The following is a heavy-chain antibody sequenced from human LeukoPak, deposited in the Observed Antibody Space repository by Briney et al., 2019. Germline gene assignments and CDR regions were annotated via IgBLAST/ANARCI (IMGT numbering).Heavy chain of an antibody. V-gene: IGHV4-59*01. Sequence: SETLSLTCTVSGGSISSYYWSWIRQPPGKGLEWIGYIYYSGSTSYNPSLKSRVSISVDTSKNQFSLKLSSVTAADTAVYYCARGYSGSYGRFDYWGQGTLVTVSS. J-gene: IGHJ4*02. CDR2: IYYSGST. D-gene: IGHD1-26*01. CDR3: ARGYSGSYGRFDY. CDR1: GGSISSYY.